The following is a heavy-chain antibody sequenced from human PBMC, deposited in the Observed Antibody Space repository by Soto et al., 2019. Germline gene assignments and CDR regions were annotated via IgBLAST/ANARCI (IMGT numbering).Heavy chain of an antibody. V-gene: IGHV2-26*01. CDR3: ARIVDTAMTPSPDY. D-gene: IGHD5-18*01. Sequence: SGPTLVNPTETLTLTCTVSGFSLSNARMGVSWIRQPPGKALEWLAHIFSNDEKSYSTSLKSRLTISKDTSKSQVVLTMTNMDPVDTATYYCARIVDTAMTPSPDYWGQGTLVTVSS. CDR2: IFSNDEK. J-gene: IGHJ4*02. CDR1: GFSLSNARMG.